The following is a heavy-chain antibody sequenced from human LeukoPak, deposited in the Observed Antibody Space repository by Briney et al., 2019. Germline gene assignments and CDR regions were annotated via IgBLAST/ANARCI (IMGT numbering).Heavy chain of an antibody. CDR1: GFTFSSYG. Sequence: GRSLRLSCAASGFTFSSYGMHWVRQAPGKGLEWVAVISYDGSNEYYADSVKGRFTISRDNPKNTLYLQMNSLRAEDTAVYYCASRTYYYDSSGYLRDYWGQGTLVTVSS. V-gene: IGHV3-30*03. D-gene: IGHD3-22*01. J-gene: IGHJ4*02. CDR3: ASRTYYYDSSGYLRDY. CDR2: ISYDGSNE.